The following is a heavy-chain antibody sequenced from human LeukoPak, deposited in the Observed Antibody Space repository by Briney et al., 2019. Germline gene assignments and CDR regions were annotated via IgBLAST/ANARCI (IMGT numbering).Heavy chain of an antibody. J-gene: IGHJ3*02. D-gene: IGHD3-22*01. CDR1: GGSISSGDYY. CDR3: ARHGYYYDSSGYSDAFDI. CDR2: IYYSGST. V-gene: IGHV4-61*08. Sequence: SETLSLTCTVSGGSISSGDYYWSWIRQPPGKGLEWIGYIYYSGSTNYNPSLKSRVTISVDTSKNQFSLKLSSVTAADTAVYYCARHGYYYDSSGYSDAFDIWGQGTMVTVSS.